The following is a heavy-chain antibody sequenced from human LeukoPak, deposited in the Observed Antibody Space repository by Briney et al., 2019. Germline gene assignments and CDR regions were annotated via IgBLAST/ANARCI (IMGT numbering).Heavy chain of an antibody. V-gene: IGHV4-34*01. J-gene: IGHJ6*03. CDR2: INHSGST. CDR1: GGSFSGYY. CDR3: ARHGSYYDISTGYYNYYYYMDV. Sequence: SETLSLTCAVYGGSFSGYYWSWIRQPPGKGLEWIGEINHSGSTNYNPSLKSRVTISVDTSKNQFSLKLSSVTAADTAVYYCARHGSYYDISTGYYNYYYYMDVWGKGTTVTISS. D-gene: IGHD3-9*01.